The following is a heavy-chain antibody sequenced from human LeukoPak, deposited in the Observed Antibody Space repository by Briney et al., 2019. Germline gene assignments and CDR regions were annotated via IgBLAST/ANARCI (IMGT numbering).Heavy chain of an antibody. CDR1: GGSINAFY. D-gene: IGHD3-10*01. V-gene: IGHV4-59*12. Sequence: SETLSLTCTLSGGSINAFYWGWIRQPPGKGLEWIGNIFYSGSTYYSPSLKSRVTISLDTSRNQFSLKLTSVTAADTAVYYCAKSNGYGLVDIWGQGTMVTVSS. J-gene: IGHJ3*02. CDR3: AKSNGYGLVDI. CDR2: IFYSGST.